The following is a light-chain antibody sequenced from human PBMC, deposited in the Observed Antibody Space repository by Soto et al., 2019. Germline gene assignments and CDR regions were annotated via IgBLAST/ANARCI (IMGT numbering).Light chain of an antibody. J-gene: IGKJ5*01. V-gene: IGKV1-39*01. CDR3: QQSYSTLIT. Sequence: DIQMTQSPSSLSASVGDRVTITCRASQSIMSYLTWYQQKPGKAPKLLIFAASSLQSGVPSRFSGSGSGTDFTLTISSLQPEDFATYYCQQSYSTLITFGQGTRLEIK. CDR2: AAS. CDR1: QSIMSY.